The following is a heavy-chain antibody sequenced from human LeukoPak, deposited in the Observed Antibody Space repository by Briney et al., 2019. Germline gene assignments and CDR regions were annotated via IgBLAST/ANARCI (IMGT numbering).Heavy chain of an antibody. Sequence: ASVKVSCKASGYTFTSYYMHWVRQAPGQGLEWMGIINPSGGSTSYAQKFQGRVTMTRDMSTSTVYMELSSLRSEDTAVYYCARDLRNYYYYYYMDVWGKGTTVTVSS. CDR1: GYTFTSYY. V-gene: IGHV1-46*01. CDR2: INPSGGST. J-gene: IGHJ6*03. CDR3: ARDLRNYYYYYYMDV.